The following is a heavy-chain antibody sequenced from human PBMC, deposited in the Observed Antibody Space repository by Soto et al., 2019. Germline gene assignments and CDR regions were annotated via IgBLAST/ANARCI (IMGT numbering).Heavy chain of an antibody. CDR2: IYYSGIT. CDR1: GGSISSSNYY. V-gene: IGHV4-39*01. D-gene: IGHD2-8*01. Sequence: PETLSLTCTVSGGSISSSNYYWGWVRQPPGKGLEWTGSIYYSGITYYNPSLKSRVTISVDTSKNQFSLKLNSVTAADTAVYYCARQPTTNLDDFEIWGQGTMVTVSS. J-gene: IGHJ3*02. CDR3: ARQPTTNLDDFEI.